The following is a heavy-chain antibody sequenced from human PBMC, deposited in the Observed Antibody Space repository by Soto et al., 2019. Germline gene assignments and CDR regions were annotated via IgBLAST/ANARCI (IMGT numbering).Heavy chain of an antibody. D-gene: IGHD4-17*01. Sequence: DVQLVESGGDLVQPGGSLRLSCAASGFTFGNYWRAWVRQARGKGLEWVANIRGDGSREYYLDSVRGRFSVSRDNAQTSLYVQMTGLRAEDTAVYYCARDVNYGDGTAYYDVFDIWGQGTVVTVSS. J-gene: IGHJ3*02. CDR3: ARDVNYGDGTAYYDVFDI. CDR1: GFTFGNYW. V-gene: IGHV3-7*05. CDR2: IRGDGSRE.